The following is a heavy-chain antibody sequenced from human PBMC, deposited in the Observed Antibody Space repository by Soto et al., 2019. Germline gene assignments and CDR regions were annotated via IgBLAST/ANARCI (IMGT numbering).Heavy chain of an antibody. CDR3: ASTRAYYDILTGPTLDY. CDR1: GGTFSSYA. D-gene: IGHD3-9*01. Sequence: QVQLVQSGAEVKKPGSSVKVSCKASGGTFSSYAISWVRQAPGQGLEWMGGIIPIFGTANYAQKFQGRVTITADESTSTAYMELSSLRSEDTAVYYCASTRAYYDILTGPTLDYWGQGTLVTVSS. J-gene: IGHJ4*02. CDR2: IIPIFGTA. V-gene: IGHV1-69*12.